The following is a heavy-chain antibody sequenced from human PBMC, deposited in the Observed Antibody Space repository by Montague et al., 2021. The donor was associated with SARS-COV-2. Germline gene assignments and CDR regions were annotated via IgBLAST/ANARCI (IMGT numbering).Heavy chain of an antibody. CDR1: GFPFSSYA. Sequence: SLSLSFAASGFPFSSYAMHWVRQAPGKGLEYVSAISSNGGSTYYANSVKGRFTISRDNSKNTLYLQMGSLRAEDMAVYYCARGRAVAVYDYWGQGTLVTVSS. J-gene: IGHJ4*02. CDR3: ARGRAVAVYDY. V-gene: IGHV3-64*01. D-gene: IGHD6-19*01. CDR2: ISSNGGST.